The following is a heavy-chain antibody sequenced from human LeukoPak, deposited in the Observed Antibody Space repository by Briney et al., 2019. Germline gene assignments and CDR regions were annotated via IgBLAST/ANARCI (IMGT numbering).Heavy chain of an antibody. Sequence: SETLSLTCTVSGGYIRSYYWSWIRQSPGKGLEWIGYIYYSGSTNYNPSLKSRVTISVDTSKNQFSLKLSSVTAADTAVYYCARHGTSSFYYYAMDVWGQGTTVTVSS. CDR1: GGYIRSYY. V-gene: IGHV4-59*08. CDR2: IYYSGST. D-gene: IGHD1-1*01. CDR3: ARHGTSSFYYYAMDV. J-gene: IGHJ6*02.